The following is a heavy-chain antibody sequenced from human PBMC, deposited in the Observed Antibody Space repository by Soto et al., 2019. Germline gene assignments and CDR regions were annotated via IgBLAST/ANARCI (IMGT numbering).Heavy chain of an antibody. CDR2: INHRGSL. CDR1: GGSMTSGDQY. J-gene: IGHJ6*02. Sequence: QVQLQESGPGLVKPSQTLSLTCTVTGGSMTSGDQYWTWIRHRPGEGLEWFGYINHRGSLYYNPSLKSRVSMPVETSKNQSPQNLSSVPAADTAVYYCARAPPKRQGRNMAVWGQGTPVTVSS. D-gene: IGHD1-1*01. V-gene: IGHV4-30-4*08. CDR3: ARAPPKRQGRNMAV.